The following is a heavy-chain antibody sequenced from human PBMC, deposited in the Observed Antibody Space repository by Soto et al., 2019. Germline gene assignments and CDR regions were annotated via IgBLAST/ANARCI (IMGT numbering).Heavy chain of an antibody. CDR1: GFTFSSYS. CDR3: ASRLRGGEWLSTNYGDHPYYYGMDV. CDR2: ISSSSSTI. D-gene: IGHD4-17*01. Sequence: HPGGSLRLSCAASGFTFSSYSMNWVRQAPGKGLEWVSYISSSSSTIYYADSVKGRFTISRDNAKNSLYPQMNSLRDEDTAVYYCASRLRGGEWLSTNYGDHPYYYGMDVWGQGTTVTVSS. V-gene: IGHV3-48*02. J-gene: IGHJ6*02.